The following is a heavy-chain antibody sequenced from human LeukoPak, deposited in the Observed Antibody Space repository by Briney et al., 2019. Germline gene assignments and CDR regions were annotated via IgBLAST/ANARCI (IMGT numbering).Heavy chain of an antibody. J-gene: IGHJ5*02. V-gene: IGHV1-18*01. CDR2: ISAYNGNT. D-gene: IGHD3-16*01. CDR1: GYTFTNYA. Sequence: ASVKVSCKASGYTFTNYAISWVRQAPGQGLEWMGWISAYNGNTNYAQKLQGRVTMTTDTSTSTAYMELRSLRSDDTAVYYCARASFWESPVNWFDPWGQGTLVTVSS. CDR3: ARASFWESPVNWFDP.